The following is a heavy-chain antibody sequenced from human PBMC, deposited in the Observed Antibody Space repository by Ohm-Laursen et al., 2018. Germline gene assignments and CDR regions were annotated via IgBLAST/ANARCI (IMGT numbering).Heavy chain of an antibody. V-gene: IGHV3-53*01. CDR3: ASSHSSGNYGLDV. D-gene: IGHD6-25*01. CDR1: GFTVSSNY. CDR2: IYSGGSS. J-gene: IGHJ6*02. Sequence: SLRLSCAASGFTVSSNYMNWVRQAPGKGLEWVSVIYSGGSSYYVDSVKGRFTISRDTPKNTVYLQMNSLRAEDTAVYYCASSHSSGNYGLDVWGQGTTVTVSS.